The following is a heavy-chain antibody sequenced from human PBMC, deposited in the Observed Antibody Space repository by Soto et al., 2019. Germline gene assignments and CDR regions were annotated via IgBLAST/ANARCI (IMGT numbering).Heavy chain of an antibody. CDR1: GGSISSGGYS. Sequence: PSETLSLTCAVSGGSISSGGYSWSWIRQPPGKGLEWIGYIYHSGSTYYNPSLKSRVTISVDTSKNQFSLKLSSVTAADTVVFYCARGRITIFGVVTPLVGWFDPWGQGTLVTVSS. D-gene: IGHD3-3*01. J-gene: IGHJ5*02. CDR3: ARGRITIFGVVTPLVGWFDP. CDR2: IYHSGST. V-gene: IGHV4-30-2*01.